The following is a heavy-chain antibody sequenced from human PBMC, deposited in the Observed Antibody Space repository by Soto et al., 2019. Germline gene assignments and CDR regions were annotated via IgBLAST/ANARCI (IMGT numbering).Heavy chain of an antibody. Sequence: QVQLVQSGPEVKKPGASVKVSYKTSGYTFTYYALHWVRQAPGQGLEWMGWINTGNGKTKYSQNFQGRLTITRDTSATTLYMELSSLRSEDTTVYYCVRFSGIPVWGQGTLVTVSS. J-gene: IGHJ4*02. CDR3: VRFSGIPV. CDR2: INTGNGKT. V-gene: IGHV1-3*04. D-gene: IGHD1-1*01. CDR1: GYTFTYYA.